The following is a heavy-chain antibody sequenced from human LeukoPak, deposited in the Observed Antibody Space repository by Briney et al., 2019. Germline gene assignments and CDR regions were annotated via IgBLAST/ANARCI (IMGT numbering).Heavy chain of an antibody. D-gene: IGHD1-26*01. CDR1: GGSMTRYY. J-gene: IGHJ5*02. V-gene: IGHV4-59*01. Sequence: SETLSLTCTFSGGSMTRYYWNWIRQSPGKGLEWIGYVYYSGTSYYNPSFKSRVTISVDTSKKQFSLRVSSVTAADTAVYYCARSYYSGTYHWFDPWGQGIQVTVSS. CDR3: ARSYYSGTYHWFDP. CDR2: VYYSGTS.